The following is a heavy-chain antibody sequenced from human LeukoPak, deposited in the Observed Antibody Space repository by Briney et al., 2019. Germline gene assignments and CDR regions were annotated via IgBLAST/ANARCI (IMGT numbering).Heavy chain of an antibody. CDR3: AGDRLNYYDSSGHYYRRDGDY. Sequence: GGSLTLSCAASGFTFSTYAMSWVRQTPGKGLEWVSSITSRDGTTYYADSVKGRFTISRDNSENTLFLQMNSLRAEDTAVYYCAGDRLNYYDSSGHYYRRDGDYWGQGTLVTVSS. V-gene: IGHV3-23*01. D-gene: IGHD3-22*01. J-gene: IGHJ4*02. CDR2: ITSRDGTT. CDR1: GFTFSTYA.